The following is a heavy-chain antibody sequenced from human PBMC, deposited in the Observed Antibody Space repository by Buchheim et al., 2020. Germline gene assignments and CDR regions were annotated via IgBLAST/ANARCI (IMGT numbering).Heavy chain of an antibody. CDR2: IRSKANSYAT. CDR1: GFTFSGSA. Sequence: EVQLVESGGGLVQPGGSLKLSCAASGFTFSGSAMHWVRQASGKGLEWVGRIRSKANSYATAYAASVKGRFTISRDDSKHTAYLQMNSLKTEDTAVYYCTSSGWYSGSYRAYWGQGTL. CDR3: TSSGWYSGSYRAY. D-gene: IGHD1-26*01. J-gene: IGHJ4*02. V-gene: IGHV3-73*02.